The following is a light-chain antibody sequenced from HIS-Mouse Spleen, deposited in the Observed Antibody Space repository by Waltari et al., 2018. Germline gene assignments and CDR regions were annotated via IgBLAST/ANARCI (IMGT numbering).Light chain of an antibody. V-gene: IGLV3-1*01. Sequence: SYELTQPPSVSVSPGQTASIPCSADKLGDTYACWYQQKPGQFHVLVIYQDSKRPSGIPERFSGSNSGNTATLTISGTQAMDEADYYCQAWDSSTYVVFGGGTKLTVL. J-gene: IGLJ2*01. CDR2: QDS. CDR1: KLGDTY. CDR3: QAWDSSTYVV.